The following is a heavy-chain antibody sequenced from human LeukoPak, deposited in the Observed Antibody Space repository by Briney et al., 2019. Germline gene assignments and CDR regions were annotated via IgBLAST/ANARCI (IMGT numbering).Heavy chain of an antibody. D-gene: IGHD6-13*01. J-gene: IGHJ4*02. CDR3: AREKAAAGTVYFDY. Sequence: SGGSLRLSCAASGFTFSSYGMHWVRQAPGKGLEWVAVISYDGSNKYYADSVKGRFTISRDNSKNTLYLQMNSLRAEDTAVYYCAREKAAAGTVYFDYWGQGTLVTVSS. V-gene: IGHV3-30*03. CDR2: ISYDGSNK. CDR1: GFTFSSYG.